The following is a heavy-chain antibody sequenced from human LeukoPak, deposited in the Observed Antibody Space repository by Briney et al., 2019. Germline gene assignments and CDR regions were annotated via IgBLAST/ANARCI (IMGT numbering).Heavy chain of an antibody. Sequence: GGSLRLSCAASGFTFSSYGMHWVRQAPGKGLEWVSGISGSGGSTYYADSVKGRFTISRDNYKNTLYLQMNSLRAEDTAVYYCAKDGGGYYTWAFDYWGQGTLVTVSS. CDR3: AKDGGGYYTWAFDY. J-gene: IGHJ4*02. V-gene: IGHV3-23*01. CDR1: GFTFSSYG. D-gene: IGHD3-22*01. CDR2: ISGSGGST.